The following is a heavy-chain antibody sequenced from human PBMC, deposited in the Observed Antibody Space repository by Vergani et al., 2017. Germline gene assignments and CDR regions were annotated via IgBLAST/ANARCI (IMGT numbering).Heavy chain of an antibody. Sequence: EVQLVESGGGLVKPGGSLRLSCAASGFSFSSYSMNWVRQAPGKGLEWVASISGSSSYVFYRDSVEGRFTITRDNAKKSVYLQMNSLRAEDTAMYFCARGLWDCTHIRCAPTSDWGQGTQVTVSS. CDR3: ARGLWDCTHIRCAPTSD. V-gene: IGHV3-21*02. CDR1: GFSFSSYS. J-gene: IGHJ4*02. CDR2: ISGSSSYV. D-gene: IGHD2-8*01.